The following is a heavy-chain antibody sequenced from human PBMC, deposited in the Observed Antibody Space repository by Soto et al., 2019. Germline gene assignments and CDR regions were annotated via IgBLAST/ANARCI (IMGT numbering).Heavy chain of an antibody. D-gene: IGHD4-17*01. J-gene: IGHJ4*02. CDR2: INAGIGNK. CDR3: ARSVGYGDNSYYFDY. V-gene: IGHV1-3*01. Sequence: GASVKVSCKTSGYTFTSYPMHWVRQAPGQRLEWMGWINAGIGNKKYSQKFQGRVTVTRDTSANTAYMELSSLRSEDAAVYYCARSVGYGDNSYYFDYWGQGTLVTVSS. CDR1: GYTFTSYP.